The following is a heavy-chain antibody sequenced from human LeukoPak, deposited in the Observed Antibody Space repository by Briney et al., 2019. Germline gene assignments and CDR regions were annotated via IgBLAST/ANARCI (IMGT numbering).Heavy chain of an antibody. CDR2: ISSSGSTI. CDR3: ARGGYDYVWGSYRNRFDY. J-gene: IGHJ4*02. D-gene: IGHD3-16*02. CDR1: GFTFSDYY. Sequence: KPGGSLRLSCAASGFTFSDYYMSWIRQAPGKGLEWVSYISSSGSTIYYADSVKGRFTISRDNAKNSLYLQMNSLRAEDTAVYYCARGGYDYVWGSYRNRFDYWGQGTLVTVSS. V-gene: IGHV3-11*01.